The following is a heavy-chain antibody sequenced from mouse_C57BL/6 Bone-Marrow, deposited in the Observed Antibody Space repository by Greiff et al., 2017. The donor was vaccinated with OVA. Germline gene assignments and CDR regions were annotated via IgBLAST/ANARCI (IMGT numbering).Heavy chain of an antibody. CDR3: TTNPGYAMDY. J-gene: IGHJ4*01. Sequence: EVKLQESGAELVRPGASVKLSCTASGFNIKDDYMHWVKQRPEQGLEWIGWIDPENGDTEYASEFQGKATITADTSSNTAYLQLSSLTSEDTAVYYCTTNPGYAMDYWGQGTSVTVSS. V-gene: IGHV14-4*01. CDR2: IDPENGDT. CDR1: GFNIKDDY.